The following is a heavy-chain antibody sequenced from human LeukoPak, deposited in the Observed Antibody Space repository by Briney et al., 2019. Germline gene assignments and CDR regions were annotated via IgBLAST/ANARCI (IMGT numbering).Heavy chain of an antibody. J-gene: IGHJ4*02. Sequence: PGRSLRLSCAASGFTFTTYGMHWVRQAPGKGLEWVAVISYDGTTEFYGDSVKGRFTISRDNAENYLYLQMNSLRGEDTAFYYCAKDASVGDSRGWYPSYFDSWGQGVLVTVSS. CDR3: AKDASVGDSRGWYPSYFDS. CDR2: ISYDGTTE. CDR1: GFTFTTYG. D-gene: IGHD6-19*01. V-gene: IGHV3-30*18.